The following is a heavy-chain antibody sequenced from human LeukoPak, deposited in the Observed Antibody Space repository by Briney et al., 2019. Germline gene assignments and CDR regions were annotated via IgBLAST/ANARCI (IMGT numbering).Heavy chain of an antibody. Sequence: GGSLRLSCAASGFTFSSYAMSWVRQAPGKGLEWVSAISGSGGSTYYADSVKGRFTISRDNSRNTLYVQMNSLRAEDTAVYYCAKDGGSGYYYFDYWGQGTLVTVSS. V-gene: IGHV3-23*01. D-gene: IGHD3-22*01. J-gene: IGHJ4*02. CDR1: GFTFSSYA. CDR2: ISGSGGST. CDR3: AKDGGSGYYYFDY.